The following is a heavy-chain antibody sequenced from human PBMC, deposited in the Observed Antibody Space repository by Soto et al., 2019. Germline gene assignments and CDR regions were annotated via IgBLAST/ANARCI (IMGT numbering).Heavy chain of an antibody. V-gene: IGHV3-23*01. CDR1: GFTFSSYA. CDR3: ARGRFTNPGGYMDV. CDR2: ASGSGGDT. J-gene: IGHJ6*03. Sequence: EVQLLESGGDLVQPGGSLRLSCAASGFTFSSYAMSWVRQAPGKGLESVSTASGSGGDTYYADSVKGRFTISRDNSKNTLYLQMNSLRAADTAVYYCARGRFTNPGGYMDVWDKGTTVTVSS. D-gene: IGHD2-2*01.